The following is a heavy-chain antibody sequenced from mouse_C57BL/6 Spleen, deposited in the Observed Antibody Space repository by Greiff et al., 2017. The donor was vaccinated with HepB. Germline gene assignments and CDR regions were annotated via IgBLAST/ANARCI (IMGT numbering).Heavy chain of an antibody. V-gene: IGHV1-82*01. D-gene: IGHD3-2*01. J-gene: IGHJ4*01. CDR1: GYAFSSSW. CDR3: ASPTAHYAMDY. Sequence: QVQLQQSGPELVKPGASVKISCKASGYAFSSSWMNWVKQRPGKGLEWIGRIYPGDGDTNYNGKFKGKATLTADKSSSTAYMQLSSLTSEDSAVYVCASPTAHYAMDYWGQGTSVTVSS. CDR2: IYPGDGDT.